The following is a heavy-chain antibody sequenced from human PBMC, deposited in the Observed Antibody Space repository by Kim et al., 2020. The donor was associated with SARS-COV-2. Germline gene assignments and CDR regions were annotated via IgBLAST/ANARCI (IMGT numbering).Heavy chain of an antibody. CDR2: IWYDGSNK. CDR1: GFTFSSYG. D-gene: IGHD4-17*01. Sequence: GGSLRLSCAASGFTFSSYGMYWVRQAPGKGLEWVAVIWYDGSNKYYADSVKGRFTISRDNSKNTLYLQMNSLRAEDTAVYYCAKDRSFGYTVTFDYWGQGTLVTVSS. J-gene: IGHJ4*02. V-gene: IGHV3-33*06. CDR3: AKDRSFGYTVTFDY.